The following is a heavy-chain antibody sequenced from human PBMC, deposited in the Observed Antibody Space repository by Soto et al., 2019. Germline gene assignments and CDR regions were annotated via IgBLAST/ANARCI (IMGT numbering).Heavy chain of an antibody. Sequence: GGSLRLSCAASGFTFSSYGMHWVRQAPGKGLEWVAVISYDGSNKYYADSVKGRFTISRDNSKNTLYLQMNSLRAEDTAVYYCAKDLRGYSGYEHRRRCGMDVWGQGTTVTVSS. J-gene: IGHJ6*02. D-gene: IGHD5-12*01. CDR1: GFTFSSYG. V-gene: IGHV3-30*18. CDR2: ISYDGSNK. CDR3: AKDLRGYSGYEHRRRCGMDV.